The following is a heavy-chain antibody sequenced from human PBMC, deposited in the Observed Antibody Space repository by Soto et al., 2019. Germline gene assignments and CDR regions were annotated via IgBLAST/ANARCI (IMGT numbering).Heavy chain of an antibody. Sequence: ASVKVSCKASGGSFSSYIVSWVRQAPGQGLEWLGGIMPIFGRADYAQKFQGRVTMTTDTSTSTAYMELRSLRSDDTAVYYCARVEGPFFPFPHWGQGTLVPVSS. D-gene: IGHD1-1*01. CDR3: ARVEGPFFPFPH. J-gene: IGHJ4*02. CDR2: IMPIFGRA. V-gene: IGHV1-69*05. CDR1: GGSFSSYI.